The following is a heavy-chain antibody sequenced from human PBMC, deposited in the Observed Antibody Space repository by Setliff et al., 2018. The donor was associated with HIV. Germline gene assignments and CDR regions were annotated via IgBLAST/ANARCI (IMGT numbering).Heavy chain of an antibody. V-gene: IGHV4-39*01. CDR1: GGSITRTPYY. CDR2: IHHSGTA. J-gene: IGHJ4*02. Sequence: TLSLTCTVSGGSITRTPYYWGWIRQPPGKGLEWIGSIHHSGTAYDNPSLKSRVTISVDPSKNQILLRLSSVTAADTAMYYCAGPHHYFDFWGQGTQVTVSS. CDR3: AGPHHYFDF.